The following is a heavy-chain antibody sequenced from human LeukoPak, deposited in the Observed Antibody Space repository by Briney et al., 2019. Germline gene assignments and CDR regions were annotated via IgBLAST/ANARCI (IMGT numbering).Heavy chain of an antibody. Sequence: SETLSLTCTVSGGSISSYYWSWIRRPPGKGLEWIGYIYYSGSTNYNPSLKSRVTISVDTSKNQFSLKLSSVTAADTAVYYCARAKYYYDSSGYYPFDYWGQGTLVTVSS. CDR1: GGSISSYY. J-gene: IGHJ4*02. CDR3: ARAKYYYDSSGYYPFDY. CDR2: IYYSGST. V-gene: IGHV4-59*01. D-gene: IGHD3-22*01.